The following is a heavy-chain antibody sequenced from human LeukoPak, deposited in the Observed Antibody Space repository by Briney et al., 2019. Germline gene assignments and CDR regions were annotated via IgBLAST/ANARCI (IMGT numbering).Heavy chain of an antibody. D-gene: IGHD6-6*01. CDR3: ARAQYSSSASDY. J-gene: IGHJ4*02. CDR1: GGTFSSYA. Sequence: SVKVSRKASGGTFSSYAISWVRQAPGQGLEWMGRIIPIFGIANYAQKFQGRVTITADKSTSTAYMELSSLRSEDTAVYYCARAQYSSSASDYWGQGTLVTVSS. CDR2: IIPIFGIA. V-gene: IGHV1-69*04.